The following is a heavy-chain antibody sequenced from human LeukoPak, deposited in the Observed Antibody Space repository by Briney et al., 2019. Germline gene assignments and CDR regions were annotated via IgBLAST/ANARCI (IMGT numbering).Heavy chain of an antibody. D-gene: IGHD4-17*01. V-gene: IGHV4-4*02. J-gene: IGHJ5*02. CDR3: ARVLVGTTVTTLPPGWFDP. CDR2: IYHSGST. Sequence: SETLSLTCAVSGGSISSSNWWSWVRQPPGKGLEWIGEIYHSGSTNYNPSLKSRVTISVDKSKNQFSLKLSSVTAADTAVYYCARVLVGTTVTTLPPGWFDPWGQGTLVTVSS. CDR1: GGSISSSNW.